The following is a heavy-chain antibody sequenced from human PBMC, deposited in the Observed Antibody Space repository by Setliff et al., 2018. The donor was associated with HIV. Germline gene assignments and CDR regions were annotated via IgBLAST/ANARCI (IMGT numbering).Heavy chain of an antibody. V-gene: IGHV3-23*01. CDR3: ARSAIFGVV. CDR2: ISGSGHNA. CDR1: GFTFKSFA. D-gene: IGHD3-3*01. J-gene: IGHJ4*02. Sequence: GESLKISCVASGFTFKSFAMNWVRQPPGRGLEWVAAISGSGHNATYSDSVKGRFTISRDNSNKTLHLQMNRLRAEDSAVYYCARSAIFGVVWGQGALVTVSS.